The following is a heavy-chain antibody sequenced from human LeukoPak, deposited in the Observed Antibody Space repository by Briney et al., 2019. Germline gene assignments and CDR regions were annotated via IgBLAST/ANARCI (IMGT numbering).Heavy chain of an antibody. D-gene: IGHD6-13*01. V-gene: IGHV4-59*08. CDR1: XGSISTYY. Sequence: TLSLTCTVXXGSISTYYWSWIRQPPGRGLEWIGYIYFTGSTNYNPSLQSRVTISVDTSKNQFSLKLTSVTAADTAVYYCARHCASGTCAFDIWGQGTMVTVSS. J-gene: IGHJ3*02. CDR3: ARHCASGTCAFDI. CDR2: IYFTGST.